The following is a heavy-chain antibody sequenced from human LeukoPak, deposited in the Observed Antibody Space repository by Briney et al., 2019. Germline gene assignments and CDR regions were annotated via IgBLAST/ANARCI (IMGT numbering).Heavy chain of an antibody. V-gene: IGHV3-53*01. CDR3: AREESYYHYGMDV. D-gene: IGHD2/OR15-2a*01. Sequence: GGSLRLSCAASGFTVSSNYMSWVRQAPGKGLEWVSVIYSGGSTYYADSVKGRFTISRDNSKNTLYLQMNSLRAEDTAVYYCAREESYYHYGMDVWGQGTTVTVSS. CDR2: IYSGGST. CDR1: GFTVSSNY. J-gene: IGHJ6*02.